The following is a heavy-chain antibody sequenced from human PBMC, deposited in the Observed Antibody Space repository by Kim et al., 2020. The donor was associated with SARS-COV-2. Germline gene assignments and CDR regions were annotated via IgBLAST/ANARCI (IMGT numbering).Heavy chain of an antibody. J-gene: IGHJ6*02. D-gene: IGHD2-21*01. CDR1: GGSISSGSYY. CDR3: ARGEWWRWLQSAFYYYGMDV. CDR2: IYTSGST. V-gene: IGHV4-61*02. Sequence: SETLSLTCTVSGGSISSGSYYWSWIRQPAGRGLEWIGRIYTSGSTNYNPSLKSRVTISVDTSKNQFSLKLSSVTAADTAVYYCARGEWWRWLQSAFYYYGMDVWGQGTTVTVSS.